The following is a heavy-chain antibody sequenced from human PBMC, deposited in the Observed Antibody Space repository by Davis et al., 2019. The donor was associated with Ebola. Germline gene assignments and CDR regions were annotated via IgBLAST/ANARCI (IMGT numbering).Heavy chain of an antibody. CDR1: GFTFSSYG. CDR3: AREPAYYYGMDV. D-gene: IGHD2-2*01. J-gene: IGHJ6*02. Sequence: GESLKISCAASGFTFSSYGMHWVRQAPGKGLEWVAVIWYDGSNKYYADSVKGRFTISRDNSKNTLYLQMNSLRAEDTAVYYCAREPAYYYGMDVWGQGTTVTVSS. CDR2: IWYDGSNK. V-gene: IGHV3-33*01.